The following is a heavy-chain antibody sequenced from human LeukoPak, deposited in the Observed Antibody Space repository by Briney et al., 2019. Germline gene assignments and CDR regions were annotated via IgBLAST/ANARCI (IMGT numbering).Heavy chain of an antibody. D-gene: IGHD6-6*01. V-gene: IGHV3-49*04. J-gene: IGHJ4*02. CDR3: TRARDIAALGY. Sequence: PGRSLRLSCTASGFTFGDYAMSWVRQAPGKGLEWVAFIRSKAYGGTTEYAASVKGRFTISRDDSKSIAYLQMNSLKTEDKAVYYCTRARDIAALGYWGQGTLVTVSS. CDR1: GFTFGDYA. CDR2: IRSKAYGGTT.